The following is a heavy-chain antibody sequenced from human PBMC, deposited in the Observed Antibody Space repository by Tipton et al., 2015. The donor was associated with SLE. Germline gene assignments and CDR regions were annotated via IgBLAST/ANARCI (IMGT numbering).Heavy chain of an antibody. J-gene: IGHJ4*02. V-gene: IGHV4-61*02. D-gene: IGHD6-13*01. CDR2: IYTSGST. CDR3: ARSSWPRAGIIAVATFDY. Sequence: LRLSCTVSGGSISSGSYYWSWIRQPAGKGLEWIGRIYTSGSTNYNPSLKSRVTMSVDTSKNQFSLKLSSVTAADTAVYYCARSSWPRAGIIAVATFDYWGQGTLVTVSS. CDR1: GGSISSGSYY.